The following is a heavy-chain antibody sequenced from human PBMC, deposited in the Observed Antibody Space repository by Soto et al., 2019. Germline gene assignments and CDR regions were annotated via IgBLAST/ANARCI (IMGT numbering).Heavy chain of an antibody. CDR3: AGLDYGVSAFDL. V-gene: IGHV4-31*03. CDR2: IFYTGSK. Sequence: SETLSLTCTVPGGSINDGSYHWSWLRQHPGKGLEFIGYIFYTGSKYHNPSLETRVTMSADTSNNEVSLRLHSLTAADTAVYYCAGLDYGVSAFDLWGRGTMVTVSS. D-gene: IGHD4-17*01. J-gene: IGHJ4*02. CDR1: GGSINDGSYH.